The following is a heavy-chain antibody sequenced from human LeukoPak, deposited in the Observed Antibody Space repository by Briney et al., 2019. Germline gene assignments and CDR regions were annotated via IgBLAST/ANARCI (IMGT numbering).Heavy chain of an antibody. CDR1: GYTFTDYY. V-gene: IGHV1-2*02. CDR2: INPNSGAT. CDR3: ATETTGTPRGVY. J-gene: IGHJ4*02. D-gene: IGHD4-17*01. Sequence: ASVKVSCKASGYTFTDYYIQWVRQAPGQGLEWMGRINPNSGATTHAQQFQGRVTMTRDTSITTAYMEVSRLTSDDTAVYYCATETTGTPRGVYWGLGTLVTVSS.